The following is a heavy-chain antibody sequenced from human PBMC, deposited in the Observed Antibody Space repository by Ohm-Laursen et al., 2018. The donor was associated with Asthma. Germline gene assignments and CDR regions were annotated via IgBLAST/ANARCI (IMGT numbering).Heavy chain of an antibody. CDR2: IWYDGSNK. CDR3: ARSEPYYYDSSGYYY. Sequence: SLRLSCSVSGFTFSSYGMHWVRQAPGKGLEWVAVIWYDGSNKYYADSVKGRFTISRDNSKNTLYLQMNSLRAEDTAVYYCARSEPYYYDSSGYYYWGQGTLVTVSS. J-gene: IGHJ4*02. V-gene: IGHV3-33*01. CDR1: GFTFSSYG. D-gene: IGHD3-22*01.